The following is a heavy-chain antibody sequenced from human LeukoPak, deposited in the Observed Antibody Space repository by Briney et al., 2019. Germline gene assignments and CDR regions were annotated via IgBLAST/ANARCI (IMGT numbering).Heavy chain of an antibody. Sequence: ASVKVSCKASGYTFTSYGISWVRQAPGQGLERMGWISAYNGNTNYAQKLQGRVTMTTDTSTSTAYMELRSLRSDDTAVYYCARDLYYYGSGSYPKYYFDYWGQGTLVTVSS. CDR3: ARDLYYYGSGSYPKYYFDY. CDR1: GYTFTSYG. D-gene: IGHD3-10*01. J-gene: IGHJ4*02. CDR2: ISAYNGNT. V-gene: IGHV1-18*01.